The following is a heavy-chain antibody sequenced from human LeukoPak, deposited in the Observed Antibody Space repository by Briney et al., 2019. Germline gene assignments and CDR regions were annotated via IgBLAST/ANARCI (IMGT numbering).Heavy chain of an antibody. CDR1: GGSISSSSYY. J-gene: IGHJ6*02. Sequence: SETLSLTCTVSGGSISSSSYYWGWIRQPPGKGLEWIGSIYYSGSTYYNPSLKSRVTISVDTSKNQFSLKLSSVTAADTAVYYCARVPRLRYYYYYGMDVWGQGTTVTVSS. D-gene: IGHD4-17*01. CDR2: IYYSGST. CDR3: ARVPRLRYYYYYGMDV. V-gene: IGHV4-39*01.